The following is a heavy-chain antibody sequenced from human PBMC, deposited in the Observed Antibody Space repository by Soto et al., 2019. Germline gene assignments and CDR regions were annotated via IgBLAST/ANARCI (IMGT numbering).Heavy chain of an antibody. D-gene: IGHD6-19*01. V-gene: IGHV1-18*01. Sequence: QVQLVQSGAEVKKPGASVKVYCKASGYTFTDYGISWVRQAPGQGLVWLGWIHTYNGNTNYAQKVQGRVTMTTDSSTSTAYMELRSLRSDDTAVYSCARDAQYSSRWHPIDYWGQGTLVTVSS. CDR3: ARDAQYSSRWHPIDY. J-gene: IGHJ4*02. CDR1: GYTFTDYG. CDR2: IHTYNGNT.